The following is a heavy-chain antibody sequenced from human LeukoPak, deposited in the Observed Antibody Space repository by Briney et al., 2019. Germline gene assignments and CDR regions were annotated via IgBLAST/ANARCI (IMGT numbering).Heavy chain of an antibody. J-gene: IGHJ4*02. CDR2: ISSSSSTI. CDR3: ARGGSYYYGSGSYYPDY. CDR1: GFTFSSYS. Sequence: PGGSLRLSCAASGFTFSSYSMNWVRQAPGKGLEWVSYISSSSSTIYYADSVKGRFTISRDNAKNSLYLQMNSLRAEDTAVYYCARGGSYYYGSGSYYPDYWGQGTLVTVSS. V-gene: IGHV3-48*04. D-gene: IGHD3-10*01.